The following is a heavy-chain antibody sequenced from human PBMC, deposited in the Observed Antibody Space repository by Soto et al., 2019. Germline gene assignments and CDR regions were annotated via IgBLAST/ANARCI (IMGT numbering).Heavy chain of an antibody. J-gene: IGHJ4*02. CDR2: INPSGGST. Sequence: QVQLVQSGAEVKKPGASVKVSCKASGYTFTSYYMHWVRQVPGQGLEWMGIINPSGGSTSYAQKFQGRVTMTRDTSTSTVYMELSSLRSEDTAVYYCAREAVVAGDDYWGQGTLVTVSS. CDR1: GYTFTSYY. V-gene: IGHV1-46*03. D-gene: IGHD6-19*01. CDR3: AREAVVAGDDY.